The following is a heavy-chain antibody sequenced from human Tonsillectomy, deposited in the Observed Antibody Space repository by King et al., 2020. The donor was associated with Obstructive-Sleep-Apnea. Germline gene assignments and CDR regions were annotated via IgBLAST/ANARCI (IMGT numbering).Heavy chain of an antibody. CDR3: ARDRRWSYWGGGLDV. CDR1: GYTFTDHY. J-gene: IGHJ6*02. V-gene: IGHV1-2*02. CDR2: INPNRGDT. Sequence: QLVQSGAAVKKPGASVKVSCKASGYTFTDHYMHWVRQAPGQGLEWLGWINPNRGDTTYAQKFQGRVTMTRDTSITTAYMQLSRLRSDDTAVYYCARDRRWSYWGGGLDVWGQGTTVTVS. D-gene: IGHD1-26*01.